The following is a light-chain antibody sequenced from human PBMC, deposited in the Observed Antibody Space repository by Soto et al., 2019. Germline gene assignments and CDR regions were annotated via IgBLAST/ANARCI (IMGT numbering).Light chain of an antibody. J-gene: IGKJ1*01. CDR1: QSVSSTY. Sequence: EIVLTQSPGTLSLSPGETATLSCRASQSVSSTYLAWYQQKPGQAPGLLLYGASTRATGIPARFSGSGSGTVFTLTINSVLSKDFAVYYCQQYNNWPMWTFGQAPKVDIK. CDR2: GAS. CDR3: QQYNNWPMWT. V-gene: IGKV3-15*01.